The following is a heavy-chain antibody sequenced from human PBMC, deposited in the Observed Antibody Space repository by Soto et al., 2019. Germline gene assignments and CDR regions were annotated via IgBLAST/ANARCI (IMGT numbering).Heavy chain of an antibody. D-gene: IGHD3-22*01. V-gene: IGHV5-10-1*01. Sequence: GESLKISGKGSGYSFAVYWITWVLQKPWKGLEWMGRIDPSDSQTYYSPSFRGHVTISATKSITTVFLQWSSLRASDTAMYYCARQIYDSDTGPNFQYYFDSWGQGTPVTVSS. J-gene: IGHJ4*02. CDR3: ARQIYDSDTGPNFQYYFDS. CDR1: GYSFAVYW. CDR2: IDPSDSQT.